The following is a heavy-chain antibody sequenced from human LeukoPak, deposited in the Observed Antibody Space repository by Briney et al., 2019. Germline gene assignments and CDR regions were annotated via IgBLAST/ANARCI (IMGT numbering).Heavy chain of an antibody. V-gene: IGHV3-21*01. J-gene: IGHJ4*02. CDR1: GFTFSSYS. CDR3: ARERTWGLPFDY. D-gene: IGHD1-26*01. Sequence: GGSLRLSCAASGFTFSSYSMNWVRQAPGKGLEWVSFISSSGSYIFYADSVKGRFTISRDNAKNSLYLQMNSLRAEDTAVYYCARERTWGLPFDYWGQGTLVTVSS. CDR2: ISSSGSYI.